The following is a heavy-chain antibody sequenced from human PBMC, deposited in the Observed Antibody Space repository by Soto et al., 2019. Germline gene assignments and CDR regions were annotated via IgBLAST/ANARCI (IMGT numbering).Heavy chain of an antibody. CDR1: GGTFSSYA. J-gene: IGHJ6*02. Sequence: QVQLVQSGAEVKKPGSSVRVSCKASGGTFSSYAISWVRQAPGQGLEWMGGIIPIFGTANYAPKFQGRVTITADKSTSTAYMALSSLRAEDTAAYYCARVPLFITGTTTLGDYYYGMDVWGQGTTVTVSS. V-gene: IGHV1-69*06. CDR2: IIPIFGTA. CDR3: ARVPLFITGTTTLGDYYYGMDV. D-gene: IGHD1-20*01.